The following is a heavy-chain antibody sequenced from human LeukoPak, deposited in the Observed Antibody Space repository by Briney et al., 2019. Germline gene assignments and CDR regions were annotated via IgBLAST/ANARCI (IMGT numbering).Heavy chain of an antibody. Sequence: PGGSLRLSCAASGFTFRSYGMHWVRQAPGKGLEWVAFIRYDGSNKYYADSVKGRFTISRDNSKNTLYLQMNSLRAEDTAVYYCAKDTRSRGSSGWYYGYFDYWGQGTLVTVSS. CDR2: IRYDGSNK. J-gene: IGHJ4*02. D-gene: IGHD6-19*01. CDR3: AKDTRSRGSSGWYYGYFDY. V-gene: IGHV3-30*02. CDR1: GFTFRSYG.